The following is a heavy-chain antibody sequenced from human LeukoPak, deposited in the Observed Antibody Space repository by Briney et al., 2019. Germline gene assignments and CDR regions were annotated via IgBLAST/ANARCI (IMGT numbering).Heavy chain of an antibody. D-gene: IGHD5-24*01. CDR2: IKRDGSEK. CDR1: GFTFSSYW. V-gene: IGHV3-7*01. J-gene: IGHJ4*02. Sequence: GGSLRLSCAASGFTFSSYWMSWVRQAPGKGLEWLANIKRDGSEKYYVDSVKGRFTISRDNTKNSLYLQMNSLRAEDTAVYYCARKMWMATTFDYWGQGTLVAVSS. CDR3: ARKMWMATTFDY.